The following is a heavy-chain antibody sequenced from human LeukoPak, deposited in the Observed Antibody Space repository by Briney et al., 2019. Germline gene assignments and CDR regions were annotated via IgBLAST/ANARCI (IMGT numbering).Heavy chain of an antibody. D-gene: IGHD3-10*01. J-gene: IGHJ4*02. CDR3: ARGRGVRGVIYDY. V-gene: IGHV4-39*01. CDR2: IYYSGST. CDR1: GGSISSSSYY. Sequence: SETLSLTCTVSGGSISSSSYYWGWIRQPPGKGLEWIGSIYYSGSTYYNPSLKSRVTISVDTSKNQFSLKLSSVTAADTAVYYCARGRGVRGVIYDYWAQGTLVTVSS.